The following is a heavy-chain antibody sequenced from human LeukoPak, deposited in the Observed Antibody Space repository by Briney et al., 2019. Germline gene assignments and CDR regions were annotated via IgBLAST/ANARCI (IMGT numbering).Heavy chain of an antibody. Sequence: SETLSLTCTVSGGSISSGGYYWSWIRQHPGKGLEWIGYIYYSGSTYYNPSLKSRVTISVDTSKNQFSLKLSSVTAADTAVYYCARGGLQAGGSARNDYWGQGTLVTVSS. V-gene: IGHV4-31*03. CDR1: GGSISSGGYY. CDR2: IYYSGST. J-gene: IGHJ4*02. CDR3: ARGGLQAGGSARNDY. D-gene: IGHD3-16*01.